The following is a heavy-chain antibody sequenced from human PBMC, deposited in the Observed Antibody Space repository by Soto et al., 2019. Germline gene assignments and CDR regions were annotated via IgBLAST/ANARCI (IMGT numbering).Heavy chain of an antibody. V-gene: IGHV1-18*01. CDR3: ARDRGDILTGSQGAWYYYYYGMDV. CDR2: ISANNGNT. Sequence: ASVKVSCKASGYTFSSYHISWVRQAPGQGLEGMGWISANNGNTNYAQKLQGRVTMTADASTSTAYMELSSLRSEDTAVYYCARDRGDILTGSQGAWYYYYYGMDVWGQGTTVTVSS. D-gene: IGHD3-9*01. CDR1: GYTFSSYH. J-gene: IGHJ6*02.